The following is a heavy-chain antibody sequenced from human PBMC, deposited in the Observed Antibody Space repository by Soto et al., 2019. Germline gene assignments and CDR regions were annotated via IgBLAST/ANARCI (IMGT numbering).Heavy chain of an antibody. CDR1: GGSFSGYY. J-gene: IGHJ4*02. CDR2: INHSGST. V-gene: IGHV4-34*01. CDR3: ARVIAAAGIDY. Sequence: SETLSLTCAVYGGSFSGYYWSWIRQPPGKGLEWIGEINHSGSTNYNPSLKSRVTISVDTSKNQFSLKLSSVTAADTAVYYCARVIAAAGIDYWGQGTLVTVSS. D-gene: IGHD6-13*01.